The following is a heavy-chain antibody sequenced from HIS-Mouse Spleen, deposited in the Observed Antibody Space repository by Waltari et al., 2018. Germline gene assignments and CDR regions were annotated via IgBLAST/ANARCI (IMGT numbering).Heavy chain of an antibody. D-gene: IGHD7-27*01. CDR3: ARATKLGMGDFDI. CDR1: GFPFSSYS. Sequence: EVQLVESGGGLVKPGGSLRLSCAASGFPFSSYSMNWVRQAPGKGLEWVSSISSSSSYIYYADSVKGRFTISRDNAKNSLYLQMNSLRAEDTAVYYCARATKLGMGDFDIWGQGTMVTVSS. J-gene: IGHJ3*02. V-gene: IGHV3-21*01. CDR2: ISSSSSYI.